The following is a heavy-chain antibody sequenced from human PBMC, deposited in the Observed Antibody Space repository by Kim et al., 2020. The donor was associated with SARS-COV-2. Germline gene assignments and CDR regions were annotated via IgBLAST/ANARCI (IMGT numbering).Heavy chain of an antibody. CDR2: ISAYNGNT. CDR1: GYTFTSYG. V-gene: IGHV1-18*04. Sequence: ASVKVSCKASGYTFTSYGISWVRQAPGQGLEWMGWISAYNGNTNYAQKLQGRVTMTTDTSTSTAYMELRSLRSDDTAVYYCARGASVGILTGYKYYFDYWGQGTLVTVSS. D-gene: IGHD3-9*01. CDR3: ARGASVGILTGYKYYFDY. J-gene: IGHJ4*02.